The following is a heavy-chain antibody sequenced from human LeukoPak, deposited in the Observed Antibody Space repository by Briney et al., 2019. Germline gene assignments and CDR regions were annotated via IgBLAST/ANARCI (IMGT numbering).Heavy chain of an antibody. D-gene: IGHD3-3*01. J-gene: IGHJ5*02. Sequence: PGGSLRLSCAASGFTFSSYSMNWVRQAPGKGLEWVSSISSSSSYIYYADSVKGRFTISGDNAKNSLYLQMNSLRAEDTAVYYCARDPNTYYDFWSGSNWFDPWGQGTLVTVSS. CDR2: ISSSSSYI. CDR1: GFTFSSYS. CDR3: ARDPNTYYDFWSGSNWFDP. V-gene: IGHV3-21*01.